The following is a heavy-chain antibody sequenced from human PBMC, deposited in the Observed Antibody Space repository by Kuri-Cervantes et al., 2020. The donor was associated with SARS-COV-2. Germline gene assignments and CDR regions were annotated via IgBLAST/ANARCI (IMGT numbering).Heavy chain of an antibody. J-gene: IGHJ3*02. Sequence: SVKVSCKASGGTLSSYAISWVRQAPGQGLEWMGGIIPILGTANYAQKFQGRVTITADESTSTAYMELSSLRAEDTAVYYCARRLGSYYAFDIWGQGTVVTVSS. CDR2: IIPILGTA. D-gene: IGHD1-26*01. CDR1: GGTLSSYA. V-gene: IGHV1-69*13. CDR3: ARRLGSYYAFDI.